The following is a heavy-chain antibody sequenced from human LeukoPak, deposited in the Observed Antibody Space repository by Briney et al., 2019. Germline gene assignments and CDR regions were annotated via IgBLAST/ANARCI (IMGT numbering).Heavy chain of an antibody. D-gene: IGHD6-6*01. V-gene: IGHV4-39*01. CDR3: ARRAAARPRYFDL. Sequence: SETLSLTCTVSGGSISSSSYYWGWIRQPPGKGLEWIGSIYYSGSTYYNPSLKSRVTISVDTSKNQFSLKLSSMTAADTAVYYCARRAAARPRYFDLWGRDTLVTVSS. J-gene: IGHJ2*01. CDR1: GGSISSSSYY. CDR2: IYYSGST.